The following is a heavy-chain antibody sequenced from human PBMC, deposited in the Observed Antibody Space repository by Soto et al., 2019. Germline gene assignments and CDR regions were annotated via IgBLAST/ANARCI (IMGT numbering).Heavy chain of an antibody. CDR1: GFTFSSYA. D-gene: IGHD2-15*01. CDR3: ARDVVAATWGIYYHYGMDV. CDR2: ISYDGSNK. Sequence: QVPLVESGGGVVQPGRSLRLSCAASGFTFSSYAMHWVRQAPGKGLEWVAGISYDGSNKYYADSVKGRFTISRDNSKNPLYLQMNSLRAEDTAVYYCARDVVAATWGIYYHYGMDVWGQGTTVTVSS. J-gene: IGHJ6*02. V-gene: IGHV3-30-3*01.